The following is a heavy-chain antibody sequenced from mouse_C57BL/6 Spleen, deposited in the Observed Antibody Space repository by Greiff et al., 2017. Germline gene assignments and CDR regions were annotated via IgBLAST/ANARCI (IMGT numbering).Heavy chain of an antibody. CDR3: ARRWLLRYAMDY. CDR1: GYSFTGYY. V-gene: IGHV1-42*01. J-gene: IGHJ4*01. Sequence: EVKLVESGPELVKPGASVKISCKASGYSFTGYYMNWVKQSPEKSLEWIGEINPSTGGTTYNQKFKAKATLTVDKSSSTAYMQLKSLTSEDSAVYYCARRWLLRYAMDYWGQGTSVTVSS. D-gene: IGHD2-3*01. CDR2: INPSTGGT.